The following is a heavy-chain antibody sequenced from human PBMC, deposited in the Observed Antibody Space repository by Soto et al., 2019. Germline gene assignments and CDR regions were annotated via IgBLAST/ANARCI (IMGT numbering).Heavy chain of an antibody. J-gene: IGHJ4*02. CDR2: IYHSGST. Sequence: PSETLSLTCAVSGGSISSSNWWSWVRQPPGKGLEWIGEIYHSGSTNYNPSLKSRVTISVDKSKNQFSLKLSSVTAADTAVYYCARGSRLYYYDSSGYFLYYFDYSGQGPLVTVYS. D-gene: IGHD3-22*01. V-gene: IGHV4-4*02. CDR3: ARGSRLYYYDSSGYFLYYFDY. CDR1: GGSISSSNW.